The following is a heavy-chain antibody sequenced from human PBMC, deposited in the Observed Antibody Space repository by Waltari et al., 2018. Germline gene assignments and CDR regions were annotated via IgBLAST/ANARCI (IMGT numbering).Heavy chain of an antibody. CDR2: VDPEDGET. Sequence: EVQLVQSGAEVKKPGATVKISCKVSGYTFTDYYMHWVQQAPGNGLEWMGLVDPEDGETIYAEKFQGRVTITADTSTDTAYMELSSLRSEDTAVYYCATGLGDYYDSSGGDAFDIWGQGTMVTVSS. V-gene: IGHV1-69-2*01. J-gene: IGHJ3*02. D-gene: IGHD3-22*01. CDR3: ATGLGDYYDSSGGDAFDI. CDR1: GYTFTDYY.